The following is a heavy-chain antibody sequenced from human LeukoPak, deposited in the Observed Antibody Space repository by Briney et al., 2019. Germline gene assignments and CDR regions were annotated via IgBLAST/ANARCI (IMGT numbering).Heavy chain of an antibody. CDR1: GGSISSSNW. Sequence: KPSETLSLTCAVSGGSISSSNWWSWVRQPPGKGLEWIGEIYHSGSTNYNPSLKSRVTISVDKSKNQFSLKLSSVTAADTAVYYCARDHYCSGGSCYSGKDAFDIWGQGTMVTVSS. CDR3: ARDHYCSGGSCYSGKDAFDI. D-gene: IGHD2-15*01. V-gene: IGHV4-4*02. J-gene: IGHJ3*02. CDR2: IYHSGST.